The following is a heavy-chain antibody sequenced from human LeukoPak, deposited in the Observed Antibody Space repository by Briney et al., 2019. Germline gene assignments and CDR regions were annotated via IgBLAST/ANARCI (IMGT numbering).Heavy chain of an antibody. CDR2: INPSGGST. J-gene: IGHJ3*02. CDR3: ARAGQYQLLFVAFDI. V-gene: IGHV1-46*01. Sequence: ASVKVSCKASGYSFTNYYMHWVRQAPGQGLEWMGLINPSGGSTSYAQKFQGRVTVTRDTSTSTVYMELSSLRSEDTAVYYCARAGQYQLLFVAFDIWGQGTIVTVSS. D-gene: IGHD2-2*01. CDR1: GYSFTNYY.